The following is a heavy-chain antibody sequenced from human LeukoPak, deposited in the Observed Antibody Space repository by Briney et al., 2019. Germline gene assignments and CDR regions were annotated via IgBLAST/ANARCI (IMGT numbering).Heavy chain of an antibody. CDR3: ARDLAGWFGELLPDY. CDR1: GYTFTSYG. V-gene: IGHV1-18*04. CDR2: ISAYNGNA. D-gene: IGHD3-10*01. Sequence: GASVKVSCKASGYTFTSYGISWVRQAPGQGLEWMGWISAYNGNANYAQKLQGRVTMTTDTSTSTAYMELRSLRSDDPAVYYCARDLAGWFGELLPDYWGQGTLVTVSS. J-gene: IGHJ4*02.